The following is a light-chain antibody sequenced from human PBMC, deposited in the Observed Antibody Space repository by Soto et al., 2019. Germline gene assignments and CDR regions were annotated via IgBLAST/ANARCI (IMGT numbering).Light chain of an antibody. V-gene: IGKV1-5*03. CDR1: QSISSW. J-gene: IGKJ4*01. Sequence: DIQMTQSPSTLSASVGDRVTITCRASQSISSWLAWYQQKPGKAPKLLIYKASSLESGVPSRFSGSGSGTEITLTISSLQPDDFANYYCQQYNSYSITFGGGTKVEIK. CDR2: KAS. CDR3: QQYNSYSIT.